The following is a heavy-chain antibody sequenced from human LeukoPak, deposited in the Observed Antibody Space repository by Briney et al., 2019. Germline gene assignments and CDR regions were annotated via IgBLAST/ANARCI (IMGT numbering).Heavy chain of an antibody. CDR1: GLTVSSDH. V-gene: IGHV3-53*01. D-gene: IGHD1-26*01. Sequence: PGGSLRLSCAASGLTVSSDHMSWVRQAPGKGLEWVAVTYSDGSRYHAESVKGRFTISRDNSKNTLYLQMNSLRAEDTAVYYCARVWELSFDYWGQGTLVTVSS. CDR2: TYSDGSR. CDR3: ARVWELSFDY. J-gene: IGHJ4*02.